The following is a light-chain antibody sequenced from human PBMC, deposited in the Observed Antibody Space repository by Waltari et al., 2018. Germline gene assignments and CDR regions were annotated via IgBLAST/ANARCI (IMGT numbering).Light chain of an antibody. V-gene: IGLV1-44*01. J-gene: IGLJ3*02. CDR2: SDD. CDR1: SSDIGKNT. Sequence: QPVLTQPPSASGTPGQRVTISCSGSSSDIGKNTVNWYQQVPGTAPKLLIYSDDQRPSGVPYRFSGSKSGATASLAISGLQSEDEAYYYCAGWDASLNGQGVFGGGTKLTVL. CDR3: AGWDASLNGQGV.